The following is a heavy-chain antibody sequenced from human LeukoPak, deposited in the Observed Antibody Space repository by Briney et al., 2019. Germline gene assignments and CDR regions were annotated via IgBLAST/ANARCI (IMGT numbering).Heavy chain of an antibody. J-gene: IGHJ3*02. CDR1: GGSISPYY. D-gene: IGHD2-15*01. Sequence: PSETLSLTCTVYGGSISPYYWSWIRQPPGKGLEWIGYIYYSGSTNYNPSLKSGVTISVDTSKNQVSLKLRSVTAADTAVYYCARATRYCSGGSCYSSAFDIWGQGTMVTVSS. CDR2: IYYSGST. CDR3: ARATRYCSGGSCYSSAFDI. V-gene: IGHV4-59*12.